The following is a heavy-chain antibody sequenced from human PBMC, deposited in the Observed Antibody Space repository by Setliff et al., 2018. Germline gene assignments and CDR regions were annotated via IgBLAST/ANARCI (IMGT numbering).Heavy chain of an antibody. CDR2: IYHSGST. D-gene: IGHD2-15*01. CDR3: ARRHCSGGSCYSLNYFDY. CDR1: GYFISSGYY. J-gene: IGHJ4*02. V-gene: IGHV4-38-2*01. Sequence: SETLSLTCVVSGYFISSGYYWGWIRQPPGKGLEWIGSIYHSGSTYYNPSRKSRVTISVDTSKKQFSLKLSSVTAADTAVYYCARRHCSGGSCYSLNYFDYWGQGTLVTASS.